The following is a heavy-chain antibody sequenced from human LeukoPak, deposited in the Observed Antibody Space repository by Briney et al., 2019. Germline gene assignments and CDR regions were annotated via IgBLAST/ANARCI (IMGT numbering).Heavy chain of an antibody. V-gene: IGHV3-13*01. CDR3: ARQSTPHGNFDY. J-gene: IGHJ4*03. D-gene: IGHD5-24*01. Sequence: SGGSLRLSCATSGFTLTNYAMHWVRQPAGEGLEWVSALGTAGDTFYPGSVKGRFSISRDNAKKSLFLQMNSLRVEDTAIYYCARQSTPHGNFDYWGHGTVVTVSS. CDR2: LGTAGDT. CDR1: GFTLTNYA.